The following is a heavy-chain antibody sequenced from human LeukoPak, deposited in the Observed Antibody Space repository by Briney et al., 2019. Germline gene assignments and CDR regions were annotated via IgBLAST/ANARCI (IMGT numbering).Heavy chain of an antibody. V-gene: IGHV3-49*04. J-gene: IGHJ4*02. CDR2: VRVKGYGATT. D-gene: IGHD4-23*01. CDR1: GFTFGDYA. CDR3: TRGGNGGGSFDY. Sequence: GGSLRLSCTASGFTFGDYAMSWVRQAPGKGLEWVGFVRVKGYGATTEYAVSVKGRFTISRDDSKSIAYLQMNSLKTDDTGVYYCTRGGNGGGSFDYWGQGTLVTVSS.